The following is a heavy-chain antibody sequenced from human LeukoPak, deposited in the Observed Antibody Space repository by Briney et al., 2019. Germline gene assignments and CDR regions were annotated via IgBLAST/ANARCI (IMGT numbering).Heavy chain of an antibody. J-gene: IGHJ6*04. CDR3: AKDGAMVATSSRYGMDV. CDR1: GFTFSSYG. Sequence: GRSLRLSCAASGFTFSSYGMHWVRQAPGKGLEWVAVISYDGSNKYYADSVKGRFTISRDNSKNTLYLQMNSLRAEDTAVYYCAKDGAMVATSSRYGMDVWGKGTTVTVSS. D-gene: IGHD5-12*01. CDR2: ISYDGSNK. V-gene: IGHV3-30*18.